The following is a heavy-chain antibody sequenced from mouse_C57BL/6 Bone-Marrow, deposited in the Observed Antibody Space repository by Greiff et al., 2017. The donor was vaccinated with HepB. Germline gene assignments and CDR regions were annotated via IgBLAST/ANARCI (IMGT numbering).Heavy chain of an antibody. CDR2: IDPSDSYT. D-gene: IGHD4-1*01. CDR1: GYTFTSYG. J-gene: IGHJ2*01. V-gene: IGHV1-50*01. CDR3: ARSNWGYYFDY. Sequence: QVQLKESGAELARPGASVKLSCKASGYTFTSYGISWVKQRTGQGLEWIGEIDPSDSYTNYNQKFKGKATLTVDTSSSTAYMQLSSLTSEDSAVYYCARSNWGYYFDYWGQGTTLTVSS.